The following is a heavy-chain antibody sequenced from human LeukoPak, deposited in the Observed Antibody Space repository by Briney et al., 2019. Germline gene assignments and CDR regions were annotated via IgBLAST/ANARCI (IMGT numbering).Heavy chain of an antibody. D-gene: IGHD3-22*01. CDR1: GGSVSSGGYY. CDR2: IYHSGST. V-gene: IGHV4-61*08. Sequence: SETLSLTCTVSGGSVSSGGYYWSWIRQPPGKGLEWIGYIYHSGSTNYNPSLKSRLTISLDTSKSQFSLNLSSVTRADTAVYYCARGTYYYDSSGYSRSDAFDIWGQGTMVTVSS. CDR3: ARGTYYYDSSGYSRSDAFDI. J-gene: IGHJ3*02.